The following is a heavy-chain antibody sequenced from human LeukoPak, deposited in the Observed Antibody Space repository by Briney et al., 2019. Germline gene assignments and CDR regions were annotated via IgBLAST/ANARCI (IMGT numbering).Heavy chain of an antibody. Sequence: GGSLRLSCTTSGFTFGESAMTWVRQAPGKGLERVAFITRRDHGGATEYAASVKGRFTISRDESKSIVYLQMDSLKTEDTAMYYCSRDPRVLDYWGQGTLVTVSS. CDR3: SRDPRVLDY. V-gene: IGHV3-49*04. CDR1: GFTFGESA. J-gene: IGHJ4*02. CDR2: ITRRDHGGAT.